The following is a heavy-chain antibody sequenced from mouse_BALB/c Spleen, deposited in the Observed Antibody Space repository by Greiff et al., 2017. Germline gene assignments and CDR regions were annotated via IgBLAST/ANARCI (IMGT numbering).Heavy chain of an antibody. Sequence: EVNVVESGGGLVKPGGSLKLSCAASGFAFSSYDMSWVRQTPEKRLEWVAYISSGGGSTYYPDTVKGRFTISRDNAKNTLYLQMSSLKSEDTAMYYCARQGAYYRYDLDVWGAGTTVTVSS. J-gene: IGHJ1*01. D-gene: IGHD2-14*01. V-gene: IGHV5-12-1*01. CDR3: ARQGAYYRYDLDV. CDR1: GFAFSSYD. CDR2: ISSGGGST.